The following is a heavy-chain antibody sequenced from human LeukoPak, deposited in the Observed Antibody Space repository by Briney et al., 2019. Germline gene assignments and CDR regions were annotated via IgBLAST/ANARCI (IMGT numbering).Heavy chain of an antibody. J-gene: IGHJ4*02. Sequence: PGRSLRLSCAASGFTFSSYAMHWVRQGPGKGLERVAVISYDGSNKYYADSVKGRFTISRDNSKNTLYLQMNSLRAEDTAVYYCARAVAGTSFTNWGQGTLVTVSS. CDR2: ISYDGSNK. D-gene: IGHD6-19*01. CDR3: ARAVAGTSFTN. CDR1: GFTFSSYA. V-gene: IGHV3-30-3*01.